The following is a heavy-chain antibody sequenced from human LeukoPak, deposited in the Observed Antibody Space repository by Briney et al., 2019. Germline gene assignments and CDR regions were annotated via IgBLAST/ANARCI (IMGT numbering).Heavy chain of an antibody. CDR2: ITGSGDGT. V-gene: IGHV3-23*01. Sequence: GGSLRLSCAASGFTFSTYAMSWVRQAPGKGLGWVLSITGSGDGTYYADFVKGRFTISRDNSKNTLYLRMNSLRAEDTAVYYCAKGGSSGYYLFDYWGQGTLVTVSS. CDR1: GFTFSTYA. D-gene: IGHD6-19*01. J-gene: IGHJ4*02. CDR3: AKGGSSGYYLFDY.